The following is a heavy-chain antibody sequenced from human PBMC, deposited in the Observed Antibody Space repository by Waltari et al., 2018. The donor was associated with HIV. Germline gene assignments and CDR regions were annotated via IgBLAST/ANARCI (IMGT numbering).Heavy chain of an antibody. CDR2: ISRSSDYI. CDR3: TATVTTRGTFDY. CDR1: VFTFGGYA. Sequence: EVQLVESGGGLATPGGSRRLSCAASVFTFGGYAINWVRQAPGKGLEWIAYISRSSDYIYYADSVKGRFIISRDNAKNSVFLDMNNMRDVDTAVYYCTATVTTRGTFDYWGQGTMVPVS. J-gene: IGHJ4*02. V-gene: IGHV3-21*06. D-gene: IGHD4-17*01.